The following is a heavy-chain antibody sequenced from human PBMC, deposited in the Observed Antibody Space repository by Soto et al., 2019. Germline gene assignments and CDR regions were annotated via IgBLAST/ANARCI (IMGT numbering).Heavy chain of an antibody. D-gene: IGHD3-9*01. CDR1: GGTFSSYA. Sequence: QVQLVQSGAEVKKPGSSVKVSCKASGGTFSSYAISWVRQAPGKGLEWMGGIIPLLGTANYAQKFQGRVTITAVESTSTAYRELCSLRSEDTAVYYCARAPETPPYYDILNLDYWGQGTLVTVST. CDR3: ARAPETPPYYDILNLDY. J-gene: IGHJ4*02. CDR2: IIPLLGTA. V-gene: IGHV1-69*12.